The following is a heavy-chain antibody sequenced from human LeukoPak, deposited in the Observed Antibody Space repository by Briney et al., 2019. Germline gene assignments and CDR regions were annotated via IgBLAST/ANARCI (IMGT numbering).Heavy chain of an antibody. J-gene: IGHJ3*02. V-gene: IGHV4-39*01. CDR2: IYYSGST. CDR1: GGSISSGGYY. D-gene: IGHD5-18*01. Sequence: SQTLSLTCTVSGGSISSGGYYWGWIRQPPGKGLEWIGSIYYSGSTYYNPSLKSRVTISVDTSKNQFSLKLSSVTAADTAVYYCAGGRGYSYGYAAQHVDHDAFDIWGQGTMVTVSS. CDR3: AGGRGYSYGYAAQHVDHDAFDI.